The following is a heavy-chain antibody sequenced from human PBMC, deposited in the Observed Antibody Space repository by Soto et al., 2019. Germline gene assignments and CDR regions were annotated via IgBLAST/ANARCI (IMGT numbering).Heavy chain of an antibody. CDR2: INGRGNYI. V-gene: IGHV3-21*01. J-gene: IGHJ4*02. D-gene: IGHD1-26*01. Sequence: GGSLRLSCASSGFPFSTYTRNWVRPAPGKGLEWVSSINGRGNYIYYAESVKGRFTISRDNAKNSLYLQMDRLRAEDTALYYCVREDGKVGTNSAFDYWGLGALVTVSS. CDR1: GFPFSTYT. CDR3: VREDGKVGTNSAFDY.